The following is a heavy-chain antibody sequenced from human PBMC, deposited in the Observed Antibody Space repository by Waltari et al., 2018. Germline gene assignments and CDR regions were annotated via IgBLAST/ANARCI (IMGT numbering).Heavy chain of an antibody. D-gene: IGHD2-21*02. V-gene: IGHV3-23*01. J-gene: IGHJ5*02. Sequence: EVQLLESGGDLVQPGGSLRLSCAASGFPFSNYAMNWVRQAPGKGLGWVSGILASGGLTFYADSVKGRFTISRDNSKNTLYLQMNSLRAEDTAIYYCLKGGGDRCTNINCYSWGQGTQVTVSS. CDR3: LKGGGDRCTNINCYS. CDR1: GFPFSNYA. CDR2: ILASGGLT.